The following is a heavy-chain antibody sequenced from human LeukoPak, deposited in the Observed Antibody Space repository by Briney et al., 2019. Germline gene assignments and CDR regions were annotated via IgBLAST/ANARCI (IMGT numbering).Heavy chain of an antibody. D-gene: IGHD3-22*01. CDR1: GFTFSSYW. J-gene: IGHJ4*02. Sequence: GGSLRLSCAASGFTFSSYWMSWVRQAPGKGLEWVGRIKSKTDGGTTDYAAPVKGRFTISRDDSKNTLYLQMNSLKTEDTAVYYCTTGLTYYYDSSGYYNCFWGQGTLVTVSS. CDR3: TTGLTYYYDSSGYYNCF. CDR2: IKSKTDGGTT. V-gene: IGHV3-15*01.